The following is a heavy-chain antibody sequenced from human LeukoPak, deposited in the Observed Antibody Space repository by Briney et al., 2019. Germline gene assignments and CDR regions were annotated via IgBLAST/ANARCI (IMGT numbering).Heavy chain of an antibody. V-gene: IGHV4-34*01. CDR2: INHSGST. CDR3: ASGIAAAGRHFDY. Sequence: SETLSLTCAVYGGSFSGYYWSWIRQPPGKGLEWIGEINHSGSTNYNPSLKSRVTISVDTSKNQFSLKLSSVTAADTAVYYCASGIAAAGRHFDYWGRGTLVTVSS. J-gene: IGHJ4*02. CDR1: GGSFSGYY. D-gene: IGHD6-13*01.